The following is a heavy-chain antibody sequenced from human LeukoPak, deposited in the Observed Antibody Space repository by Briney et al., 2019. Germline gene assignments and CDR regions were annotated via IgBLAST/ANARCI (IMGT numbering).Heavy chain of an antibody. Sequence: PSETLSLTFAVYGGSFSGYYWSWIRQPPGKGLGWIGEINHSGSTNYNPSLKSRVTISVDTSKNQFSLKLSSVTAADTAVYYCARLPAYYGSGSYYNVLDYFDYWGQGTLVTVSS. CDR1: GGSFSGYY. J-gene: IGHJ4*02. CDR2: INHSGST. CDR3: ARLPAYYGSGSYYNVLDYFDY. V-gene: IGHV4-34*01. D-gene: IGHD3-10*01.